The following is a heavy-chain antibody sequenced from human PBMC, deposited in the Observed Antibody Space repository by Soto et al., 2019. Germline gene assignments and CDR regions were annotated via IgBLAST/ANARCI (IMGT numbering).Heavy chain of an antibody. Sequence: ASVKVSCKASGYTFTSYDINWVRQATGQGLEWMGWMNPNSGNTGYAQKFQGRVTMTRNTSISTAYMELSSLRSEDTAVYYCAGKEITMVRGVIIGDNWFDPWGQGTLVTVSS. CDR1: GYTFTSYD. D-gene: IGHD3-10*01. CDR2: MNPNSGNT. CDR3: AGKEITMVRGVIIGDNWFDP. J-gene: IGHJ5*02. V-gene: IGHV1-8*01.